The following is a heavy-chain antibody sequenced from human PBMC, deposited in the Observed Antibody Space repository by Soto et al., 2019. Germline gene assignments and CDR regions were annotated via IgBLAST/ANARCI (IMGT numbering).Heavy chain of an antibody. J-gene: IGHJ5*02. CDR2: ISYDGINI. CDR1: GLTFSSDA. D-gene: IGHD4-17*01. CDR3: ARDLSGDDGSLWFDP. Sequence: QVQLVESGGGVVQPGRSLRLSCAASGLTFSSDAMHWVRQAPGRGLEWVAVISYDGINIHYADSVKGRFTISRDNSKTTLYLQMNSLRGEDTAVYYCARDLSGDDGSLWFDPWGQGTLVTVSS. V-gene: IGHV3-30-3*01.